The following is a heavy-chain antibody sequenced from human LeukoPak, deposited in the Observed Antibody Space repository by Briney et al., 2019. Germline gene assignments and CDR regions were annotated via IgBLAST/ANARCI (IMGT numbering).Heavy chain of an antibody. J-gene: IGHJ4*02. V-gene: IGHV3-48*01. CDR1: GFTFSSYA. D-gene: IGHD3-22*01. Sequence: GGSLRLSCAASGFTFSSYAMSWVRQAPGKGLEWVSYISSSSSTIYYADSVKGRFTISRDYAKNSLYLQMNSLRAEDTAVYYCASLKRYYYDSSGPILWGQGTLVTVSS. CDR3: ASLKRYYYDSSGPIL. CDR2: ISSSSSTI.